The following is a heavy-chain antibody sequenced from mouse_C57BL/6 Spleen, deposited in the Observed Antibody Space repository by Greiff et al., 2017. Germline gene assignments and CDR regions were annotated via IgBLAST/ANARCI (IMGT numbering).Heavy chain of an antibody. D-gene: IGHD1-1*01. Sequence: VQLQQSGTVLARPGASVKMSCKTSGYTFTSYWMHWVKQRPGQGLEWIGAIYPGNSDTSYNQKFKGKAKLTAVTSASTAYMELSSLTNEDSAVYYCTRSPQYYGSSWGYFDVWGTGTTVTVSS. V-gene: IGHV1-5*01. J-gene: IGHJ1*03. CDR3: TRSPQYYGSSWGYFDV. CDR1: GYTFTSYW. CDR2: IYPGNSDT.